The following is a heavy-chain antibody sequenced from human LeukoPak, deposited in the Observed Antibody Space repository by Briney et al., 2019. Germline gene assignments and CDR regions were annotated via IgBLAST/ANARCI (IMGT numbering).Heavy chain of an antibody. CDR3: AQGRLGYSYGAFDH. CDR1: GFTFSSYA. D-gene: IGHD5-18*01. J-gene: IGHJ4*02. V-gene: IGHV3-23*01. CDR2: ISGSDGGT. Sequence: PGGSLRLSCAASGFTFSSYAMTWVRQAPGKGLEWVSSISGSDGGTSYADSVKGRFTISRDNSKNTLYLQMNSLRVEDTAVYYCAQGRLGYSYGAFDHWGQGTLVTVSS.